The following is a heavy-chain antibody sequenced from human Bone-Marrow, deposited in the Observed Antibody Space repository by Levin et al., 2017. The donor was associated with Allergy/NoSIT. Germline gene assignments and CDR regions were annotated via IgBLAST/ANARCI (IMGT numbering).Heavy chain of an antibody. Sequence: AGGSLRLSCAASGFIFNDCAMFWVRQRPGKGLQWVSGISWNSRSIGYADSVRGRFTISRDNAKNSLYLQMNNLRPEDTALYYCVKESSVTSRSVFAFDIWGQGTTVTVSS. D-gene: IGHD2-21*02. CDR1: GFIFNDCA. V-gene: IGHV3-9*01. CDR3: VKESSVTSRSVFAFDI. J-gene: IGHJ3*02. CDR2: ISWNSRSI.